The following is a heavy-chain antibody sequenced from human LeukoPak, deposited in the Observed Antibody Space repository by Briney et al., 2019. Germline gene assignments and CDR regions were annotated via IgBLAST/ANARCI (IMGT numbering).Heavy chain of an antibody. D-gene: IGHD3-9*01. Sequence: KPSETLSLTCAVYGGSFSGYYWSWIRQPPGKGLEWIGEINHSGSTNYNPSLKSRVTISVDTSKNQFSLKLSSVTAADTAVYYCASIPSLGYDILTGYSPTFDYWGRGTLVTVSS. V-gene: IGHV4-34*01. J-gene: IGHJ4*02. CDR1: GGSFSGYY. CDR2: INHSGST. CDR3: ASIPSLGYDILTGYSPTFDY.